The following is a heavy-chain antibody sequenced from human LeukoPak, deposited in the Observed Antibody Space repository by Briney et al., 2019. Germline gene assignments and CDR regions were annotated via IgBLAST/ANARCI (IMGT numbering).Heavy chain of an antibody. D-gene: IGHD6-19*01. CDR2: ISGSGGST. CDR1: GFTFSSYA. CDR3: ANLAVAGTGLVVYAFDI. Sequence: GGSLRLSCAASGFTFSSYAMSWVRQAPGKGLEWVSAISGSGGSTYYADSVKGRFTISRDNSKNTLYLQMNSLRAEDTAVYYCANLAVAGTGLVVYAFDIWGQGTMVTVSS. V-gene: IGHV3-23*01. J-gene: IGHJ3*02.